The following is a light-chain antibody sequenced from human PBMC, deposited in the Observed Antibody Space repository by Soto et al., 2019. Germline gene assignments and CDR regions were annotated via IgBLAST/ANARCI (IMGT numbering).Light chain of an antibody. Sequence: DIQMTQSPSTLSASVGDRVTITCRASQTISSWLAWYQQKPGKAPKLLIYKASSLESGVPSRFSGSGSGTELTLTISTLQPDDFATYYCQQYSTLWTFGQWTKVEIK. J-gene: IGKJ1*01. CDR1: QTISSW. CDR3: QQYSTLWT. V-gene: IGKV1-5*03. CDR2: KAS.